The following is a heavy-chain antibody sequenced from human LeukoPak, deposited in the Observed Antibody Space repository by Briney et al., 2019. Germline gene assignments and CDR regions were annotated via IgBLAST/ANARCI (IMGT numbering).Heavy chain of an antibody. CDR2: ISSSGSYI. Sequence: GGSLRLSCAASGFTFSSYSMNWVRQAPGKGLEWVSSISSSGSYIYYADSVKGRFTISRDNAKNSLYLQMNSLRAEDTAVYYCARDNITVAGLDYWGQGTLVTVSS. CDR3: ARDNITVAGLDY. J-gene: IGHJ4*02. V-gene: IGHV3-21*01. D-gene: IGHD6-19*01. CDR1: GFTFSSYS.